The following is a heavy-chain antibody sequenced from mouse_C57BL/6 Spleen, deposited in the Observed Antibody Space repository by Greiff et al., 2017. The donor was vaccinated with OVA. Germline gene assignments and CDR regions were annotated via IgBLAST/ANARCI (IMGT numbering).Heavy chain of an antibody. D-gene: IGHD1-1*01. CDR1: GFNIKDDY. CDR3: TRITTGVANWYFDV. Sequence: EVQLQQSGAELVRPGASVKLSCTASGFNIKDDYMHWVKQRPEQGLAWIGWIDPENGDTAYASKFQGKATITADTSSNTAYLQLSSLTSEDTAVYYCTRITTGVANWYFDVWGTGTTVTVSS. J-gene: IGHJ1*03. CDR2: IDPENGDT. V-gene: IGHV14-4*01.